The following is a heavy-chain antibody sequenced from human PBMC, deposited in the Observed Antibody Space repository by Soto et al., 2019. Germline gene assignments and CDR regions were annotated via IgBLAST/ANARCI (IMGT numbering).Heavy chain of an antibody. V-gene: IGHV3-23*01. CDR3: AKDHPQPLDIVVVPAATDYYGMYV. J-gene: IGHJ6*02. Sequence: EVQLLESGGGLVQPGGSLRLSCAASGFTFSSYAMSWVRQAPGKGLEWVSAISGSGGSTYYADSVKGRFTISRDTSKNTLYLQMNRLRAEDTAVYYCAKDHPQPLDIVVVPAATDYYGMYVWGQGTTVTVSS. CDR2: ISGSGGST. D-gene: IGHD2-2*03. CDR1: GFTFSSYA.